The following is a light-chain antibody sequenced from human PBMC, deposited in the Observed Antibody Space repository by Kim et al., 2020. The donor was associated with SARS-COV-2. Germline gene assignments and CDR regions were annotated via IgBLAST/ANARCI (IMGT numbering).Light chain of an antibody. Sequence: GVTVSCTGTSSNIGAGYDVHWYQQLPGTAPKLLIYGNSNRPSGVPDRFSGSQSGTSASLAITGLQAEDEADYYCQSYDSSLSGWMFGGGTKLTVL. CDR1: SSNIGAGYD. CDR2: GNS. CDR3: QSYDSSLSGWM. J-gene: IGLJ3*02. V-gene: IGLV1-40*01.